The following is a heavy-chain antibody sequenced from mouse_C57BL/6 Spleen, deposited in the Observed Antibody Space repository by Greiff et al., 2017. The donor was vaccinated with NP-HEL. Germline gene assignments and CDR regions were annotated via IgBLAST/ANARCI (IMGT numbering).Heavy chain of an antibody. CDR3: ARRGYDDEGYYAMDY. D-gene: IGHD2-2*01. J-gene: IGHJ4*01. CDR1: GYTFTSYW. V-gene: IGHV1-64*01. CDR2: IHPNSGST. Sequence: QVQLQQPGAELVKPGASVKLSCTASGYTFTSYWMHWVKQRPGQGLEWIGMIHPNSGSTNYNEKFKSKATLTVDKSSSTAYMQLSSLTSEDSAVYYCARRGYDDEGYYAMDYWGQGTSVTVSS.